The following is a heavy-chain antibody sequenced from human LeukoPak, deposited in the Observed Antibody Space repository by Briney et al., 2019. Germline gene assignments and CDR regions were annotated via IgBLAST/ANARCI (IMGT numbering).Heavy chain of an antibody. D-gene: IGHD2-2*02. J-gene: IGHJ4*02. V-gene: IGHV3-21*01. CDR1: GFTFSSYA. Sequence: GGSLRLSCAASGFTFSSYAMSWVRQAPGKGLEWVSSISSSSSYIYYADSVKGRFTISRDNAKNSLYLQMNSLRAEDTAVYYCARDRAAAIQAFDYWGQGTLVTVSS. CDR2: ISSSSSYI. CDR3: ARDRAAAIQAFDY.